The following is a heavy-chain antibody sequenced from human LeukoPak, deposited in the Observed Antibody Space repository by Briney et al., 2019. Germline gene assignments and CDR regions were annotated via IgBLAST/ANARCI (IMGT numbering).Heavy chain of an antibody. Sequence: SETLSLTCTVSGGSISSSSYYWGWIRQPPGKGLEWIGSIYYSGSTYYNPSLKSRVTISVDTSKNQFSPKLSSVTAADTAVYYCARGRYYYGSGSYAFDIWGQGTMVTVSS. CDR2: IYYSGST. D-gene: IGHD3-10*01. V-gene: IGHV4-39*07. J-gene: IGHJ3*02. CDR1: GGSISSSSYY. CDR3: ARGRYYYGSGSYAFDI.